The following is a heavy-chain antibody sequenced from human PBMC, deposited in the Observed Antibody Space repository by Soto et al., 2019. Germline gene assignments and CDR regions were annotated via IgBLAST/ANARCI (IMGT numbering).Heavy chain of an antibody. D-gene: IGHD1-26*01. V-gene: IGHV4-59*01. J-gene: IGHJ3*02. CDR1: GGSISNFF. CDR3: ARDLAGATANDAFDI. CDR2: ISDSGSN. Sequence: PSETLSPTCTISGGSISNFFWSWVRQPPGRGLEWIGYISDSGSNKHSPPPRSRVTISVDTSKNQFSLNLRSMTAADTAVYYCARDLAGATANDAFDIWGHGTMVTVSS.